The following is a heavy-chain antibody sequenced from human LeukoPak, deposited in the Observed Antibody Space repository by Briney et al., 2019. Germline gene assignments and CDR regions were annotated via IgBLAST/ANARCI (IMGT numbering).Heavy chain of an antibody. CDR2: IKQDGSEK. D-gene: IGHD5-18*01. V-gene: IGHV3-7*01. CDR3: ARDLSWTAMDY. Sequence: PGGSLSLSRAASGFTFSSYWMAWVRQAPRKGLEWVANIKQDGSEKYYVESVKGRLTISRDNAKNSLYLQMNRLRAEDTAVYYCARDLSWTAMDYWGQGTLVTVSS. CDR1: GFTFSSYW. J-gene: IGHJ4*02.